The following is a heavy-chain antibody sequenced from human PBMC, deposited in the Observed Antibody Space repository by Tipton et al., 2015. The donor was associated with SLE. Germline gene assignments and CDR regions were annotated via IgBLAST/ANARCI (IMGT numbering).Heavy chain of an antibody. Sequence: TRSLTCTVSGDSINSDGYFWTWIRQPPGKGLEWIGYIYYSGSTYYNPSLQSRLTMSVDTSRNQFSLKLTSVTAADTAVYFCARFDYSNWDDYWGQGTLVTVSS. D-gene: IGHD4-11*01. CDR2: IYYSGST. V-gene: IGHV4-31*03. CDR1: GDSINSDGYF. J-gene: IGHJ4*02. CDR3: ARFDYSNWDDY.